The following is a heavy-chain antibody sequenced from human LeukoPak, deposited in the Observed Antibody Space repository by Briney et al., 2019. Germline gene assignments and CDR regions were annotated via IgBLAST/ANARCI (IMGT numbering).Heavy chain of an antibody. D-gene: IGHD3-10*01. Sequence: GSLRLSCAASGFTFSSYGMHWVRQAPGKGLEWVAVIWYDGSNKYYADSVKGRFTISRDNSKNTLYLQMNSLRAEDTAVYYCARGLPLRGSGSYYRPDYFDYWGQGTLVTVSS. CDR2: IWYDGSNK. CDR1: GFTFSSYG. V-gene: IGHV3-33*01. J-gene: IGHJ4*02. CDR3: ARGLPLRGSGSYYRPDYFDY.